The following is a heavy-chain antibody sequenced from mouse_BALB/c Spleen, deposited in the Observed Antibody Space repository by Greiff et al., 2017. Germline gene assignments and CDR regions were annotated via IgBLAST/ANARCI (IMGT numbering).Heavy chain of an antibody. CDR1: GFTFSSFG. V-gene: IGHV5-17*02. D-gene: IGHD1-1*01. J-gene: IGHJ1*01. CDR2: ISSGSSTI. CDR3: ARGDYYGSSP. Sequence: EVKLVESGGGLVQPGGSRKLSCAASGFTFSSFGMHWVRQAPEKGLEWVAYISSGSSTIYYADTVKGRFTISRDNPKNTLFLQMTSLRSEDTAMYYCARGDYYGSSPWGAGTTVTVSS.